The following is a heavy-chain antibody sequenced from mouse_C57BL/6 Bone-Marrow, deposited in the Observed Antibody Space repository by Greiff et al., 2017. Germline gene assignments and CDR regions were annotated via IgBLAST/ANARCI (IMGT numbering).Heavy chain of an antibody. Sequence: VQLQQPGAELVKPGASVTLSCKASGYTFTSYWMHWVKQRPGKGLEWLGMIHPNSGSTNYNAKLKSQATQTVDKSSSTAYMQLSRLTSEDSAVYYCARRPWYFDVWGTGTTVTVSS. CDR3: ARRPWYFDV. V-gene: IGHV1-64*01. CDR1: GYTFTSYW. CDR2: IHPNSGST. J-gene: IGHJ1*03.